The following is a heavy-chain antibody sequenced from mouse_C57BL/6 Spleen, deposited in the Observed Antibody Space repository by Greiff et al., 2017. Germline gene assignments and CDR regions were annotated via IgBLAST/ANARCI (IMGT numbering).Heavy chain of an antibody. CDR3: TSPIYYGNYVDY. V-gene: IGHV1-15*01. Sequence: VQLQQSGAELVRPGASVTLSCKASGYTFTDYEMHWVKQTPVHGLEWIGAIDPETGGTAYNQKFKGKVILTADKSSSTAYRKLRSLTSEDSAVYYCTSPIYYGNYVDYWGQGTTLTVSS. CDR1: GYTFTDYE. D-gene: IGHD2-1*01. CDR2: IDPETGGT. J-gene: IGHJ2*01.